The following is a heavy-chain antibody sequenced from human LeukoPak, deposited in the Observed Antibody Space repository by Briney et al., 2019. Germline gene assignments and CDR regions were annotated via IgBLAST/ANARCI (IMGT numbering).Heavy chain of an antibody. CDR3: ARSGIAVAGTHSWNWFDP. J-gene: IGHJ5*02. Sequence: ASVKVSCKASGYTFTSYYMHWVRQAPGQGLEWMGIINPSGGSTSYAQKFQGRVTISVDTSKNQFSLKLSSVTAADTAVYYCARSGIAVAGTHSWNWFDPWGQGTLVTVSS. D-gene: IGHD6-19*01. CDR2: INPSGGST. V-gene: IGHV1-46*01. CDR1: GYTFTSYY.